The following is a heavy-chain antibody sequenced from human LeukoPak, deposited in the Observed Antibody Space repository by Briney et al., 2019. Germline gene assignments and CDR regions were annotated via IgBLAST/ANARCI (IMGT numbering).Heavy chain of an antibody. V-gene: IGHV4-34*01. Sequence: SETLSLTCAVYGGSFSGYYWSWIRQPPGKGLEWIGEINHSGSTNYNPSLKSRVTISVDTSKNQFSLKLSSVTAADTAVYYCARVRGWWLRCRSIAAAGTCGWFDPWGQGTLVTVSS. D-gene: IGHD6-13*01. CDR2: INHSGST. CDR3: ARVRGWWLRCRSIAAAGTCGWFDP. J-gene: IGHJ5*02. CDR1: GGSFSGYY.